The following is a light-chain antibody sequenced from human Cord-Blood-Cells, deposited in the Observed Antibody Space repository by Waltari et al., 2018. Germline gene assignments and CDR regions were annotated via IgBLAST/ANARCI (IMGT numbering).Light chain of an antibody. J-gene: IGKJ3*01. CDR1: QSVSSY. Sequence: EIVLPQSPAALSLSPGERATPSCRARQSVSSYLAWYQQKPGQAPRLLIYDASNRATGIPARFSGSGSGTDFTLTISSLEPEDFAVYYCQQRSNWPSVTFGPGTKVDIK. V-gene: IGKV3-11*01. CDR3: QQRSNWPSVT. CDR2: DAS.